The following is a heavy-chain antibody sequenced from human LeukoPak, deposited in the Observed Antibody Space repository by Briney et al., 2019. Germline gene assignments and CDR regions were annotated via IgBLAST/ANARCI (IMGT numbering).Heavy chain of an antibody. J-gene: IGHJ3*02. V-gene: IGHV4-31*03. D-gene: IGHD3-22*01. Sequence: SQTLSLTCTVSGGSIRSGAYFWSWIRQRPGKGLEWIGYIHYSGSAYYNPSLKSRITVSVDTTKNQFSLKLSSVTAAGTAVYYCARERDSNYYDSRGYSDAFDIWGQGTMVTVSS. CDR1: GGSIRSGAYF. CDR3: ARERDSNYYDSRGYSDAFDI. CDR2: IHYSGSA.